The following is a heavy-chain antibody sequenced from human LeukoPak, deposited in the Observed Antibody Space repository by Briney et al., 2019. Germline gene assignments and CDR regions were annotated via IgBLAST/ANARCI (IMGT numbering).Heavy chain of an antibody. CDR2: ISSSGGST. V-gene: IGHV3-23*01. D-gene: IGHD2-15*01. CDR3: AKAQRLLPTNNWFDP. Sequence: PGGSLRLSCAASGFTFSSYAMSWVRQAPGKVLEWVSAISSSGGSTYYADSVKGRFTISRDNSKNTLYLQMNSLRAEDTAVYYCAKAQRLLPTNNWFDPWGQGTLVTVSS. CDR1: GFTFSSYA. J-gene: IGHJ5*02.